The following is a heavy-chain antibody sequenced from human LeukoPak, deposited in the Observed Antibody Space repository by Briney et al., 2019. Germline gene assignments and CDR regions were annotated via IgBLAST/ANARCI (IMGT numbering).Heavy chain of an antibody. D-gene: IGHD3-22*01. Sequence: SETLSLTCAVYGGSFSGYYWSWIRQPPGKGLGWAGSIIYSGTTYYNPSLQSRVTISTDTSKNQFSLTLNSVTAADTAIYYCARHRGGYYRSAFDYWGQGSLVTVSS. CDR2: IIYSGTT. CDR1: GGSFSGYY. J-gene: IGHJ4*02. V-gene: IGHV4-34*12. CDR3: ARHRGGYYRSAFDY.